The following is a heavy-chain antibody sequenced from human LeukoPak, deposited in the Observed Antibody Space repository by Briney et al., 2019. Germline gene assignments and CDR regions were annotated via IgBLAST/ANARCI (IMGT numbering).Heavy chain of an antibody. Sequence: ASVKVSCKASGYTFTGYYMHWVRQAPGQGLEWMGRINPNTGGTNYAQKFQGRVTMTRDTSIRTAYMELSSLRSDDTAVYYCARELTAAAAGNLDYWGQGTLVTVSS. CDR1: GYTFTGYY. CDR3: ARELTAAAAGNLDY. V-gene: IGHV1-2*06. D-gene: IGHD6-13*01. J-gene: IGHJ4*02. CDR2: INPNTGGT.